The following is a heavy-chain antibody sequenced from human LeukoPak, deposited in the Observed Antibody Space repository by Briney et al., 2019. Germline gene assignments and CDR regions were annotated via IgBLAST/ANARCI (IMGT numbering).Heavy chain of an antibody. D-gene: IGHD3-3*01. V-gene: IGHV3-21*01. Sequence: GGSLRLSCAASGFTFSSYSMNWVRQAPGKGLEWVSSISSSSYIYYADSVKGRFTISRDNAKNSLYLQMNSLRAEDTAVYYCARSPNYDFWSGYPDYWGQGTLVTVSS. CDR2: ISSSSYI. CDR3: ARSPNYDFWSGYPDY. J-gene: IGHJ4*02. CDR1: GFTFSSYS.